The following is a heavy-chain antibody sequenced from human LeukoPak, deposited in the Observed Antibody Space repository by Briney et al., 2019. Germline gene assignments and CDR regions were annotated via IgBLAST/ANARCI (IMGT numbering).Heavy chain of an antibody. J-gene: IGHJ6*02. D-gene: IGHD1-26*01. CDR3: ARDIAGDYYYYGMDV. Sequence: GGSLRLSCAASGFTVSSNYMSWVRQAPGKGLEWVSLIYSGGSTYYADSVKGRFTISRDNSKNTLYLQMNSLRAEDTAVYYCARDIAGDYYYYGMDVWGQGTTVTVSS. CDR2: IYSGGST. CDR1: GFTVSSNY. V-gene: IGHV3-53*01.